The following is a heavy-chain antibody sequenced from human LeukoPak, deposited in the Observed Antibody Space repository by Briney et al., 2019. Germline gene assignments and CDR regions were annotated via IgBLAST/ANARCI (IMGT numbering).Heavy chain of an antibody. D-gene: IGHD1-20*01. CDR1: GGSISSYY. J-gene: IGHJ3*02. V-gene: IGHV4-59*08. CDR2: IYYSGST. CDR3: ARHSLYNWNDADAFDI. Sequence: PSETLSLTCTVSGGSISSYYWSWIWPPPGKGLEWVGYIYYSGSTNYNPSLKSRVTISVDTSKNQFSLKLSSVTAADTAVYYCARHSLYNWNDADAFDIWGQGTMVTVSS.